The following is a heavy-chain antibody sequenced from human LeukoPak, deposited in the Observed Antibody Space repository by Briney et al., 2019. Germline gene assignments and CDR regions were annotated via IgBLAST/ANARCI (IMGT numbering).Heavy chain of an antibody. V-gene: IGHV4-61*02. CDR3: ARVGHYMVRGVIAFAFDI. CDR1: GGSISSSSYY. J-gene: IGHJ3*02. Sequence: ASQTLSLTCTVSGGSISSSSYYWSWIRQPAGKGLEWIGRIYTSGSTNYNPSLKSRVTISVDTSKNQFSLKLSSVTAADTAVYYCARVGHYMVRGVIAFAFDIWGQGTMVTVSS. CDR2: IYTSGST. D-gene: IGHD3-10*01.